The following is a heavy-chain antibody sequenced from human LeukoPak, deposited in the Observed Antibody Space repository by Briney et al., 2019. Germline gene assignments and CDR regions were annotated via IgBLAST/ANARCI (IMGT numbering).Heavy chain of an antibody. CDR2: ISNDGSNK. CDR3: ARGYHGMDV. Sequence: GGSLRPSCTASRFTLSVHSIHWVRQAPGKGLEWVALISNDGSNKNYVDSVKGRFTISRDNSENTLYLQMNSLRAEDTAVYYCARGYHGMDVWGQGTTVTVSS. D-gene: IGHD3-16*02. J-gene: IGHJ6*02. CDR1: RFTLSVHS. V-gene: IGHV3-30-3*01.